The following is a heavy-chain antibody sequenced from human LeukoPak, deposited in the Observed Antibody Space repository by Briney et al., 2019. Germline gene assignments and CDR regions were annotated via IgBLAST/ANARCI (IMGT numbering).Heavy chain of an antibody. CDR3: ARQYCSGRTCYTDTFDI. CDR2: IKQDGSEI. CDR1: GFTFSSYW. Sequence: GGSLNLSVEASGFTFSSYWMSWVRQAPGKGLEGVANIKQDGSEIYYLNSVRGRFTISRDNARKSLYLQMNSLRAEDTAVYYCARQYCSGRTCYTDTFDIWGQGTMVTVSS. D-gene: IGHD2-2*02. V-gene: IGHV3-7*01. J-gene: IGHJ3*02.